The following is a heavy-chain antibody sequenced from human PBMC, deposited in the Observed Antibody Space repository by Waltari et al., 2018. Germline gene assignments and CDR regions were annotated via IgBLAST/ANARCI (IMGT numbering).Heavy chain of an antibody. Sequence: QVQLVQSGAEVKKPGASVKVSCKASGYTFTGYYMHWVRQALGQGLEWMGWINPNSGGTNYAQKFQGWVTMTRDTSISTAYMELSRLRSDDTAVYYCAREGGYDSSGYYHFDYWGQGTLVTVSS. J-gene: IGHJ4*02. CDR2: INPNSGGT. CDR3: AREGGYDSSGYYHFDY. CDR1: GYTFTGYY. V-gene: IGHV1-2*04. D-gene: IGHD3-22*01.